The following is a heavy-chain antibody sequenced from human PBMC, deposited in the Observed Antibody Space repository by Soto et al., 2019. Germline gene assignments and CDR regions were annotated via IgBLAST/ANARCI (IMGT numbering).Heavy chain of an antibody. V-gene: IGHV4-31*03. Sequence: QVELQESGPGLVKPSQTLSLTCTVSGGSISSGAYYWSWIRHHPGKGLEWIGYIYYSGSTYYNPSLKSRVTISVDTSTNQFSLKLSSVTAADTAVYYCAGDRVATESWFDPWGQGTLVTVSS. CDR2: IYYSGST. CDR1: GGSISSGAYY. CDR3: AGDRVATESWFDP. D-gene: IGHD3-3*01. J-gene: IGHJ5*02.